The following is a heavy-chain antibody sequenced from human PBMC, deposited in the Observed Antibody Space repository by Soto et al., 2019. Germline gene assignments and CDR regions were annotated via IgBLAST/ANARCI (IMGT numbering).Heavy chain of an antibody. D-gene: IGHD2-2*01. V-gene: IGHV2-5*02. CDR3: AHRLGWKDIVLVPAPAAFDP. Sequence: QITLKESGPTLVKPTQTLTLTCTFSGFSLSTSGVGVGWIRQPPGKALEWLALIYWDDDKRYSPSLKSRLTITKDTSKNQVVLTMTNMDPVDTATYYCAHRLGWKDIVLVPAPAAFDPWGQGTLVTVSS. J-gene: IGHJ5*02. CDR1: GFSLSTSGVG. CDR2: IYWDDDK.